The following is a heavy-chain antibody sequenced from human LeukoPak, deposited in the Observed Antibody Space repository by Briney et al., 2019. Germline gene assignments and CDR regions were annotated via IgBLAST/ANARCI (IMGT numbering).Heavy chain of an antibody. V-gene: IGHV3-23*01. CDR3: AKDQRWELPHYLDS. CDR1: GFTFSSSA. J-gene: IGHJ4*02. Sequence: GGSLRLSCAASGFTFSSSAMSWVRQVPGKGLEWVSGISASGGSTYYADSVRGRFTISRDNPKNTLYVQMNSLRDEDTAVYYCAKDQRWELPHYLDSWGQGTLVTVSS. D-gene: IGHD1-26*01. CDR2: ISASGGST.